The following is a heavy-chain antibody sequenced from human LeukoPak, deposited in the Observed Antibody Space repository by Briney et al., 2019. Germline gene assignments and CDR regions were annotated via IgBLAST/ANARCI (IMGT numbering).Heavy chain of an antibody. V-gene: IGHV3-30*02. D-gene: IGHD3-10*01. CDR2: IRYDGSNK. Sequence: QPGGSLRLSCAASGFTFSSYGMHWVRQAPGKGLEWVAFIRYDGSNKYYADSVKGRFTISRDNSKNTLYLQMNSLRAEDTAVYYCAKEDYYGSGSYFDYWGQGTLVTVSS. CDR1: GFTFSSYG. CDR3: AKEDYYGSGSYFDY. J-gene: IGHJ4*02.